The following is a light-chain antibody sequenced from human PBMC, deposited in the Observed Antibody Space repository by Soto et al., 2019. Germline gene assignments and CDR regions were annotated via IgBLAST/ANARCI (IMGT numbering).Light chain of an antibody. CDR3: MQPLQTTWT. CDR1: QSLLHRNGYNF. V-gene: IGKV2-28*01. CDR2: LGS. J-gene: IGKJ1*01. Sequence: DIVMTQSPLSLPVTPGEPASISCRSSQSLLHRNGYNFLDWYLQKPGQSPQLLIYLGSIRAPGIPDRFSGSGSGTAFTLTISRVEAEDVGVYYCMQPLQTTWTFGRGTKVDIK.